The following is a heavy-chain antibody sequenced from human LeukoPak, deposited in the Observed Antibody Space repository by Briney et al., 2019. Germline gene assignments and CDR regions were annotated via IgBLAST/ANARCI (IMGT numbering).Heavy chain of an antibody. CDR3: AKGSFAGRRGEAFDI. CDR1: GLTFSNFA. D-gene: IGHD3-10*01. V-gene: IGHV3-30*02. J-gene: IGHJ3*02. Sequence: PGGSLRLSCAASGLTFSNFAMHWVRQGPAKGLEWVAFIRNDGGTKYYADSVKGRLTISRDNSKSMVYLQMNSLRGDDTAIYYCAKGSFAGRRGEAFDIWGQGTMVTVSS. CDR2: IRNDGGTK.